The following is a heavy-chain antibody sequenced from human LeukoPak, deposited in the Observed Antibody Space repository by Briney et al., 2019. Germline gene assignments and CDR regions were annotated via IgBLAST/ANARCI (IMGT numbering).Heavy chain of an antibody. CDR1: GFTFDDYA. Sequence: GGSVRLSCAASGFTFDDYAMHWVRQAPGKGLEWVSGISWNSGSTYYADSVKGRFTISRDNSKNTLYLQMNSLRAEDTAVYYCARSSRGDSSGYYPRYFDYWGQGTLVTVSS. J-gene: IGHJ4*02. D-gene: IGHD3-22*01. CDR3: ARSSRGDSSGYYPRYFDY. CDR2: ISWNSGST. V-gene: IGHV3-9*01.